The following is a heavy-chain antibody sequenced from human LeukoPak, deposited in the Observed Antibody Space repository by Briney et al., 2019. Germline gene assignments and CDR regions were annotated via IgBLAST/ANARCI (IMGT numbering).Heavy chain of an antibody. CDR2: IIPIFGTA. D-gene: IGHD2-21*01. Sequence: ASVKVSCKASGGTFSSYAISWVRQAPGQGLEWMGGIIPIFGTANYAQKFQGRVTITVDESTSTAYMELSSLRSEDTAVYYCARVTDCGGDCYDYWGQGTLVTVSS. J-gene: IGHJ4*02. CDR1: GGTFSSYA. CDR3: ARVTDCGGDCYDY. V-gene: IGHV1-69*01.